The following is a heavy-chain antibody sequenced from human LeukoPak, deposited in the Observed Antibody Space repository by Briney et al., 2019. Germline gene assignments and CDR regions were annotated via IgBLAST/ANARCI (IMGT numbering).Heavy chain of an antibody. CDR2: INNEGTGT. J-gene: IGHJ4*02. CDR3: AKDPSTMTTSNFDY. CDR1: GFSFSAYW. V-gene: IGHV3-74*01. D-gene: IGHD3-22*01. Sequence: GGSLRLSCAASGFSFSAYWMHWVRQAPGKGLVWVSRINNEGTGTDYADSVLGRFTISRVNVENTLYLQMNSLRAEDTAVYYCAKDPSTMTTSNFDYWGQGTLVTVSS.